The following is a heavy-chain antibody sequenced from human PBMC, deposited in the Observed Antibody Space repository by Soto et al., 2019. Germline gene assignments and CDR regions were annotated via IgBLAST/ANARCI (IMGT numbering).Heavy chain of an antibody. CDR2: TTYDGSYK. V-gene: IGHV3-30*18. D-gene: IGHD1-1*01. Sequence: QVQLVESGGGVVQPGRSLRLSCAASGFVFSDYGMHWVRQAPGKGLEWVAVTTYDGSYKNYADSVKGRFTISRDNSKNTLCLQLNSLRVEDTAVYYCAKVVPGSPPRPYEMWGQGTMVAVSS. CDR1: GFVFSDYG. J-gene: IGHJ3*02. CDR3: AKVVPGSPPRPYEM.